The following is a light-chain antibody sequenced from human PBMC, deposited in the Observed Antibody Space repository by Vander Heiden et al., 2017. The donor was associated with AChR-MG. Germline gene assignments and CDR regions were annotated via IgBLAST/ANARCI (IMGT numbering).Light chain of an antibody. CDR2: DAS. CDR3: QQRSNWPLLT. J-gene: IGKJ4*01. Sequence: VLTQSPATLSLSPGESATLPCSASQSVSSYLAWYQQKPGQPPRLLIYDASNRATGIPARFSGSGSGTDFTLTISSLEPEDFAVYYCQQRSNWPLLTFGGGTKVEIK. V-gene: IGKV3-11*01. CDR1: QSVSSY.